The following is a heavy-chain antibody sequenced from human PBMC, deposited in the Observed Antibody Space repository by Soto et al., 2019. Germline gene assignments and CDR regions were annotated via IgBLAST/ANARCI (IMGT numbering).Heavy chain of an antibody. CDR1: GGSISGSYYY. CDR3: AKNLPRTGRFDY. Sequence: PSETLSLTCAVSGGSISGSYYYWGWLRQSPGKGPEWIGSVFYTGFTSYNPSPESRVSVSVDTSKNQFSLQVSSVTAADTAVYYCAKNLPRTGRFDYWGQGTVVTVSS. CDR2: VFYTGFT. J-gene: IGHJ4*02. V-gene: IGHV4-39*01.